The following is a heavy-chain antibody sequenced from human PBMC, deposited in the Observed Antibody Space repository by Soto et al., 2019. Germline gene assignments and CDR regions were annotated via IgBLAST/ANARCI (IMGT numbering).Heavy chain of an antibody. CDR1: GGSFSGYY. Sequence: QVQLQQWGAGLLKPSETLSLTCAVYGGSFSGYYWSWIRQPPGQGLEWIGEINHSGSTNYNPSLKLRVTISVDTSKNQFSLKLRSVTDADTAVYYCARKCEDIVVVPASVMGSYYFDYWGQGNLGTVSS. CDR2: INHSGST. V-gene: IGHV4-34*01. D-gene: IGHD2-2*01. J-gene: IGHJ4*02. CDR3: ARKCEDIVVVPASVMGSYYFDY.